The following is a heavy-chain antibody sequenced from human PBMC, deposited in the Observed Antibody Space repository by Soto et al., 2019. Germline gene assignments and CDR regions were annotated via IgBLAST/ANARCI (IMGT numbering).Heavy chain of an antibody. J-gene: IGHJ4*02. D-gene: IGHD6-13*01. Sequence: GGSLRLSCAASGFTFSDHYMDWVRQAPGKGLEWVGRTRNKANSYTTEYAASVKGRFTISRDDSKNSLYLQMNSLKTEDTAVYYCARVTIAAAGFNFDYWGQGTLVTVYS. CDR2: TRNKANSYTT. V-gene: IGHV3-72*01. CDR3: ARVTIAAAGFNFDY. CDR1: GFTFSDHY.